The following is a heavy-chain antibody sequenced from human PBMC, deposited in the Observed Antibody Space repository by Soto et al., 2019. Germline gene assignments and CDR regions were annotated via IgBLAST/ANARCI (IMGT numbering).Heavy chain of an antibody. CDR1: GYTFTSYG. CDR2: ISAYNGNT. V-gene: IGHV1-18*04. CDR3: ARLFIAVGGRENWFEP. Sequence: GASVKVSCKASGYTFTSYGISWVRQAPGQGLEWMGWISAYNGNTNYAQKLQGRVTMTTDTSTSTAYMELRSLRSDDTAVYYCARLFIAVGGRENWFEPWGQGTLVSVSS. D-gene: IGHD6-19*01. J-gene: IGHJ5*02.